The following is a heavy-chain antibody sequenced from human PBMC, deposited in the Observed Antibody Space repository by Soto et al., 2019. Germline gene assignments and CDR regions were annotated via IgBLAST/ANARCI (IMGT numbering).Heavy chain of an antibody. CDR2: VHHSWGS. Sequence: QVQLQESGPGLVKPSETLSLSCTVSGGSISSYYWSWFRQAPGKRMEWIGYVHHSWGSSYNPSLQSRVAISLATSKSQFSLKVTSMTATDTAVYYCARQGFGPLHGLVDVWGQGPTVTVSS. D-gene: IGHD3-10*01. CDR1: GGSISSYY. J-gene: IGHJ6*02. CDR3: ARQGFGPLHGLVDV. V-gene: IGHV4-59*08.